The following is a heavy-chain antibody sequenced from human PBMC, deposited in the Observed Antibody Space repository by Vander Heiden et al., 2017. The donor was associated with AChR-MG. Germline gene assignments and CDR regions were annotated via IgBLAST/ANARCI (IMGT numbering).Heavy chain of an antibody. J-gene: IGHJ4*02. CDR1: GFTFDDYA. Sequence: EVQLVESGGGLVQPGRSLRLSCAASGFTFDDYAMHWVSGISWNSGSIGYADSVKGRFTISRDNAKNSLYLQMNSLRAEDTALYYCAKDKYGSSSWICDYWGQGTLVTVSS. D-gene: IGHD6-13*01. V-gene: IGHV3-9*01. CDR3: AKDKYGSSSWICDY. CDR2: ISWNSGSI.